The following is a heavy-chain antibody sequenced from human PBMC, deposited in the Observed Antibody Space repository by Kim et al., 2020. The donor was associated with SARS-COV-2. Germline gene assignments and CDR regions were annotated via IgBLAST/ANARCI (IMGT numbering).Heavy chain of an antibody. J-gene: IGHJ3*02. CDR2: IYYSGST. CDR1: GGSISSSSYY. V-gene: IGHV4-39*01. CDR3: ARRSKNYDAFDI. D-gene: IGHD1-7*01. Sequence: SETLSLTCTVSGGSISSSSYYWGWIRQPPGKGLEWIGSIYYSGSTYYNPSLKSRVTISVDTSKNQFSLKLSSVTAADTAVYYCARRSKNYDAFDIWGQGTMVTVSS.